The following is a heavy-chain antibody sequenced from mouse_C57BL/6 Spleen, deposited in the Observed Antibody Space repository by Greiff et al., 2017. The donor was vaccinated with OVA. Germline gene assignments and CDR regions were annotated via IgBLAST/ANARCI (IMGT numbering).Heavy chain of an antibody. D-gene: IGHD1-1*02. Sequence: EVQLQQSGGGLVQPKGSLKLSCAASGFTFNTYAMHWVRQAPGKALEWVARIRSKSSNYATYYADSVKDRFTISRDDSQSMLYLQMNNLKTEDTAMYYCVRDDPRTMVFDYWGQGTTLTVSS. V-gene: IGHV10-3*01. J-gene: IGHJ2*01. CDR2: IRSKSSNYAT. CDR1: GFTFNTYA. CDR3: VRDDPRTMVFDY.